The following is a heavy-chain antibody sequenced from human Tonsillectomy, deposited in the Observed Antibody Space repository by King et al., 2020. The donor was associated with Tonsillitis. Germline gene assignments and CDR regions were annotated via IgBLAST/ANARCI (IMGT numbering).Heavy chain of an antibody. D-gene: IGHD3-16*01. V-gene: IGHV3-21*01. CDR1: GFTFSSYN. CDR2: ISASSSYI. CDR3: ARDGGDIGADLGDFGKDR. Sequence: VQLVESGGDLVKPGGSLRLSCAASGFTFSSYNMNWVRQAPGKGLEWVSSISASSSYIYYADSVKGRFTISRDNAKKSLHLQMISLRPEDTAVYYCARDGGDIGADLGDFGKDRWGQGTTVTVSS. J-gene: IGHJ6*02.